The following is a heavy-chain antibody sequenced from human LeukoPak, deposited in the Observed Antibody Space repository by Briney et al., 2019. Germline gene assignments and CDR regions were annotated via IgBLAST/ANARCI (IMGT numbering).Heavy chain of an antibody. J-gene: IGHJ6*02. CDR1: GYTFIGYY. CDR2: INPNSGGT. V-gene: IGHV1-2*02. D-gene: IGHD1-7*01. Sequence: ASVTVSCTASGYTFIGYYIHWVRQAPGQGLEWMGWINPNSGGTRNAQKLQGRVTMTRDTSTRTAYMELSSLKSDDTAVYYCARRLTRVNSYYGLDVWGQGTTVTVSS. CDR3: ARRLTRVNSYYGLDV.